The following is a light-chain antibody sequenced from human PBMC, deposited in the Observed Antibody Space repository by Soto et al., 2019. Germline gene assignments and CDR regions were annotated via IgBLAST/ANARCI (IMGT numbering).Light chain of an antibody. CDR2: EVT. J-gene: IGLJ1*01. Sequence: SVLTQPASVSGSPGQSIAISCTGTRSDVGAYNYVSWYQQHPGKAPKLMISEVTNRPSGVSDRFSGSKSGNTASLTISGLQAEDEADYYCSSFTSRFTFVFGTVTKVTVL. CDR1: RSDVGAYNY. V-gene: IGLV2-14*01. CDR3: SSFTSRFTFV.